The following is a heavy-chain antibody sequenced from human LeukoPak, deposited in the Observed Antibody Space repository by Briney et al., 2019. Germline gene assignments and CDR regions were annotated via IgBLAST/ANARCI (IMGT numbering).Heavy chain of an antibody. J-gene: IGHJ4*02. D-gene: IGHD6-13*01. V-gene: IGHV3-23*01. Sequence: GGSLRLSCAASGFTFSSYAMSWVHQAPGKGLEWVSAISGSGGSTYYADSVKGRFTISRDNSKNTLYLQMNSLRAEDTAVYYCAKDRYSSSWYGSFDYWGQGTLVTVSS. CDR3: AKDRYSSSWYGSFDY. CDR1: GFTFSSYA. CDR2: ISGSGGST.